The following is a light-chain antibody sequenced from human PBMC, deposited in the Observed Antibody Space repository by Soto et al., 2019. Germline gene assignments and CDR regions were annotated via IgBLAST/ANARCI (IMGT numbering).Light chain of an antibody. CDR2: ATS. J-gene: IGKJ2*01. CDR1: ESVYSSP. CDR3: QHYGSSPPSTV. Sequence: EVVLTQSPGTLSLSPGEGATLSCRANESVYSSPLAWYRQKPGQAPKVLIYATSRRATGIPDRISGSGSGTDFTLSISRLEPEDFAVYYCQHYGSSPPSTVFGQGTKVDIK. V-gene: IGKV3-20*01.